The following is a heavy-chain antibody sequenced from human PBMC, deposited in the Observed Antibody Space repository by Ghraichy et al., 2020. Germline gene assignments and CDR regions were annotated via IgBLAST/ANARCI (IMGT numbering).Heavy chain of an antibody. D-gene: IGHD6-19*01. CDR3: ASHIAVAGISRDY. V-gene: IGHV4-39*01. Sequence: SETLSLTCTVSGGSISSSSYYWGWIRQPPGKGLEWIGSIYYSGSTYYNPSLKSRVTISVDASKNQFSLKLSSVTAADTAVYYCASHIAVAGISRDYWGQGTLVTVSS. CDR2: IYYSGST. J-gene: IGHJ4*02. CDR1: GGSISSSSYY.